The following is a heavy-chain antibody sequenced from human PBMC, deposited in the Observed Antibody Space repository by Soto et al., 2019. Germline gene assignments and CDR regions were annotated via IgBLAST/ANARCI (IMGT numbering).Heavy chain of an antibody. Sequence: GGSLRLSCAASGFTFSSYAMHWVRQAPGKGLEWVAVISYDGSNKYYADSVKGRFTISRDNSKNTLYLQMNSLRAEDTAVYYCARDTKRQLSLNYYYYGMDVWGQGTTVTVS. CDR1: GFTFSSYA. CDR3: ARDTKRQLSLNYYYYGMDV. J-gene: IGHJ6*02. D-gene: IGHD6-6*01. CDR2: ISYDGSNK. V-gene: IGHV3-30-3*01.